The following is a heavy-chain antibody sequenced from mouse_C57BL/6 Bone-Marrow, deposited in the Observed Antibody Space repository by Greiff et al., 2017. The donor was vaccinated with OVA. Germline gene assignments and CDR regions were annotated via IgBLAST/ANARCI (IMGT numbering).Heavy chain of an antibody. J-gene: IGHJ2*01. V-gene: IGHV14-3*01. CDR3: ASYYYVSRGY. CDR2: IDTANGNT. D-gene: IGHD1-1*01. Sequence: VQLKESVAELVRPGASVKLSCTASGFNIKNTYMHWVKQRPEQGLEWIGRIDTANGNTKYAPKFQGKATISADTSSNTAYLQLSSLTSEDTASYYCASYYYVSRGYWGQGTTLTVSS. CDR1: GFNIKNTY.